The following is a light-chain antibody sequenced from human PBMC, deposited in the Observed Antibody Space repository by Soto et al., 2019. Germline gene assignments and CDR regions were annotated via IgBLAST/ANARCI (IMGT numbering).Light chain of an antibody. CDR1: QSVSSSY. CDR3: QQYGSSTGFT. V-gene: IGKV3-20*01. J-gene: IGKJ3*01. Sequence: EIVLTQSPGTLSLSPGERATLSCRASQSVSSSYFAWYQQKPGQAPRLLIYGASTRATGIPDRFSGSGSGTDFTLTSSRREPEDFAVYYCQQYGSSTGFTFGPGTKVHIK. CDR2: GAS.